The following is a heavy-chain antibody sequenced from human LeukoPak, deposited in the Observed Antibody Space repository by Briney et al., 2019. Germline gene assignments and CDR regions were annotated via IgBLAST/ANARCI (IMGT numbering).Heavy chain of an antibody. CDR3: AKRGNSWDLFDY. Sequence: SGGSLRLSCAASGFTFSSYAMSWVRQAPGKGLEWVSNIGGSVGSMFYAASVKGRFAISRGNSKNTLFLQMNNLRVEDTAVYYCAKRGNSWDLFDYWGQGTLVTVSS. J-gene: IGHJ4*02. D-gene: IGHD6-13*01. V-gene: IGHV3-23*01. CDR2: IGGSVGSM. CDR1: GFTFSSYA.